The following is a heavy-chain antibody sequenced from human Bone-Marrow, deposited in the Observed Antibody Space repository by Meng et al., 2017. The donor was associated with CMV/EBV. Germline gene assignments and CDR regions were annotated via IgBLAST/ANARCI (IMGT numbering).Heavy chain of an antibody. CDR1: GGSVSSGSYY. CDR3: ARHLPQRRGTGYQLSLARYYGMDV. CDR2: IYYSGST. D-gene: IGHD2-2*01. J-gene: IGHJ6*02. V-gene: IGHV4-61*01. Sequence: SETLSLTCTVSGGSVSSGSYYWSWIRQPPGKGLEWIGYIYYSGSTNYNPSLKSRVTISVDTSKNQFSLKLSSVTAANTAVYYCARHLPQRRGTGYQLSLARYYGMDVWGQGTTVTVSS.